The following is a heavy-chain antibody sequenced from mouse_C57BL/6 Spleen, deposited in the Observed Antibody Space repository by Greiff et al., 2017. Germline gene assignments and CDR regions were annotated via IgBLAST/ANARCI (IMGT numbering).Heavy chain of an antibody. D-gene: IGHD2-4*01. Sequence: EVHLVESGGGLVKPGGSLKLSCAASGFTFSDYGMHWVRQAPEKGLEWVAYISSGSSTIYYADTVKGRFTISRDNAKNTLFLQMTSLRSEDTAMYYCARRDYDLYYAMDYWGQGTSVTVSS. CDR2: ISSGSSTI. CDR1: GFTFSDYG. V-gene: IGHV5-17*01. J-gene: IGHJ4*01. CDR3: ARRDYDLYYAMDY.